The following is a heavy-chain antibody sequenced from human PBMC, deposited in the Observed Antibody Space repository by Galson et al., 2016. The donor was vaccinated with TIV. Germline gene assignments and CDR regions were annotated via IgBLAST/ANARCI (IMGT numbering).Heavy chain of an antibody. CDR1: GFSVNDNY. V-gene: IGHV3-66*02. CDR3: ARDRRHCGNECYLYYYYGMDV. Sequence: SLRLSCAASGFSVNDNYMSWVRQAPGRGLEWVSIISSGGSTNYVDSVKGRFTISRDFSKNTLFLQMHSLRAEDSAVYYCARDRRHCGNECYLYYYYGMDVWGQGTTVTVSS. J-gene: IGHJ6*02. D-gene: IGHD2-21*01. CDR2: ISSGGST.